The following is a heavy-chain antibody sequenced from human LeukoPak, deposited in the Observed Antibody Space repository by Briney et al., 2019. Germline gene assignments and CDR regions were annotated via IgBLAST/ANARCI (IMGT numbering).Heavy chain of an antibody. CDR1: GFTFSSYA. Sequence: QPGGSLRLSCAASGFTFSSYAMTWVRQAPGKGLEWVSSISGSSAYIYYADSVKGRFTISRDNSKNTLYLQMNSLRAEDTAVYYCATTEGAHCGSANCLVGFDYWGQGTLVTVSS. CDR2: ISGSSAYI. J-gene: IGHJ4*02. D-gene: IGHD2-2*01. CDR3: ATTEGAHCGSANCLVGFDY. V-gene: IGHV3-23*01.